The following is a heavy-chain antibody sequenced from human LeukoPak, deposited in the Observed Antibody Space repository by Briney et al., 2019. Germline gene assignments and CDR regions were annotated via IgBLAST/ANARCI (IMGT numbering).Heavy chain of an antibody. Sequence: SETLSLTCTVSGGSISSQYWSWIRQPPGKGLEWIGYISYSGSTSYNPSLKSRVTISVDTSQNQFSMRLRSVTAADTAVYYCARGVTIFGVVGFDYWGQGTLVTVSS. CDR3: ARGVTIFGVVGFDY. CDR2: ISYSGST. V-gene: IGHV4-59*11. D-gene: IGHD3-3*01. J-gene: IGHJ4*02. CDR1: GGSISSQY.